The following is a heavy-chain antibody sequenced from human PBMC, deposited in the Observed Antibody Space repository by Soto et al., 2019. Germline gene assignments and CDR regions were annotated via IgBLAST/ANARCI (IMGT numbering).Heavy chain of an antibody. Sequence: ASVKVSCKASGGTFSSYTISWVRQAPGQGLEWMGRIIPILGIANYAQKFQGRVTITADKSTSTAYMELSSLRSEDTAVYYCARDDIVVVPAAPRFDYWGQGTLVTVSS. V-gene: IGHV1-69*02. J-gene: IGHJ4*02. D-gene: IGHD2-2*01. CDR3: ARDDIVVVPAAPRFDY. CDR2: IIPILGIA. CDR1: GGTFSSYT.